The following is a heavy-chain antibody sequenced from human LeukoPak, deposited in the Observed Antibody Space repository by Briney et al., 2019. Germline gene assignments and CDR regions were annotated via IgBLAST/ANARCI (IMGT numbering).Heavy chain of an antibody. J-gene: IGHJ6*03. V-gene: IGHV3-30*04. Sequence: GGSLRLSCAASGFTFVTYVIHWVRQAPGKGLEWVAVISQTGTIETYADSVQGRFTISRDNSKNTVYLQMTSLKTEDTAVYYCARDRSVALPTYYYYMDYWGKGTTVTVSS. CDR2: ISQTGTIE. D-gene: IGHD2-15*01. CDR1: GFTFVTYV. CDR3: ARDRSVALPTYYYYMDY.